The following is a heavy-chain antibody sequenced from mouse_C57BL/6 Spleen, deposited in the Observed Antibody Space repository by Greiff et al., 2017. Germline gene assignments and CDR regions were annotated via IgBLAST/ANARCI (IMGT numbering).Heavy chain of an antibody. D-gene: IGHD1-1*01. J-gene: IGHJ1*03. Sequence: VQLQQSGAELVRPGASVKLSCTASGFNIKDDYMHWVKQRPEQGLEWIGWIDPENGDTVYASKFQGKATITADPSSNTAYLQLSSLTSEDTAVYYCTTRGSSPYWYFDVWGTGTTVTVSS. CDR1: GFNIKDDY. CDR3: TTRGSSPYWYFDV. V-gene: IGHV14-4*01. CDR2: IDPENGDT.